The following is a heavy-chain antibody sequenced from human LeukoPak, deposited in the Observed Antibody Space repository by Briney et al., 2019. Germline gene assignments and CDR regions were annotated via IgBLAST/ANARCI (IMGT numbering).Heavy chain of an antibody. CDR3: ARDSARGGYGDDYFDY. V-gene: IGHV4-4*07. D-gene: IGHD4-17*01. Sequence: PSETLSLTCTVSGGSISSYYWSWIRQPAGKGLEWIGRIYTSGSTYYNPSLKSRVTISVDTSKNQFSLKVSSVTATETAVYYCARDSARGGYGDDYFDYWGQGTLVTVSS. J-gene: IGHJ4*02. CDR2: IYTSGST. CDR1: GGSISSYY.